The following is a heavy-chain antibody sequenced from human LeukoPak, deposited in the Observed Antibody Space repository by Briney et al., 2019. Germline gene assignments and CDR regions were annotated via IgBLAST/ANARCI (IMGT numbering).Heavy chain of an antibody. CDR1: GFTVSSNY. CDR3: ARDQYDTWSRRGNFDS. Sequence: GGSLRLSCAASGFTVSSNYMSWVRQAPGKGLEWVANIKLDGSEKNYVDSVKGRFTISRDNTKNSLYLQMNSLRVEDTAVFYCARDQYDTWSRRGNFDSWGQGTLVIVSS. J-gene: IGHJ4*02. V-gene: IGHV3-7*03. CDR2: IKLDGSEK. D-gene: IGHD3-3*01.